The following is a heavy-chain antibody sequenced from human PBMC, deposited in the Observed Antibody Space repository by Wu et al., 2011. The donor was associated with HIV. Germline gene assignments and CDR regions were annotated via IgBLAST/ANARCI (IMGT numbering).Heavy chain of an antibody. CDR3: ARVGRTSGNYGFDYYYYGLDV. Sequence: QVQLVQSGAEVKKPGSSVKVSCRASGGTFSNSALAWVRQAPGQGLAWMGGIIPKFGTTNYARRFQGRISISTDGSTNTAYMELSHLTSEDTAVYFCARVGRTSGNYGFDYYYYGLDVWGQGTTVIVSS. CDR1: GGTFSNSA. J-gene: IGHJ6*02. D-gene: IGHD3-10*01. CDR2: IIPKFGTT. V-gene: IGHV1-69*05.